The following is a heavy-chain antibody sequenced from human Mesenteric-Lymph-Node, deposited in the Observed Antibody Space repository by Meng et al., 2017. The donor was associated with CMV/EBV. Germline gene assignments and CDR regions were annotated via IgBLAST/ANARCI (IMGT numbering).Heavy chain of an antibody. Sequence: GESLKISCAASGFTFSNYWMHWVRQAPGKGLVWVSRINSDGTSSNYADSVKGRFTISRDNAKNTLYLQMNSLRAEDTAVYYCARDEDIAVAGIHYYYAMDVWGQGTTVTVSS. V-gene: IGHV3-74*01. D-gene: IGHD6-19*01. CDR3: ARDEDIAVAGIHYYYAMDV. J-gene: IGHJ6*02. CDR1: GFTFSNYW. CDR2: INSDGTSS.